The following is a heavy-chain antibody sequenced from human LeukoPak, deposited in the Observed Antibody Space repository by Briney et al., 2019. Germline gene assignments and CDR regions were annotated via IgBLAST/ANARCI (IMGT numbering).Heavy chain of an antibody. Sequence: PGGSLRLSCAASGFIFSSYGMHWVRQAPGKGLEWVAFIRYDGSNKYYADSVKGRFTISRDNSKNTLYLQMNSLRTEDTAVYHCAKELPNYDFWSGHGGYWGQGTLVTVSS. CDR1: GFIFSSYG. CDR2: IRYDGSNK. CDR3: AKELPNYDFWSGHGGY. D-gene: IGHD3-3*01. V-gene: IGHV3-30*02. J-gene: IGHJ4*02.